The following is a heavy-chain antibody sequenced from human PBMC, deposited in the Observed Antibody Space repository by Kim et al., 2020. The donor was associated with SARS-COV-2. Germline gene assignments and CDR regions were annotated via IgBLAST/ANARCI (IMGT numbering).Heavy chain of an antibody. CDR3: ARAAHYGGNSSPGY. CDR1: GFTFSSYA. D-gene: IGHD4-17*01. CDR2: ISYDGSNK. V-gene: IGHV3-30*04. J-gene: IGHJ4*02. Sequence: GGSLRLSCAASGFTFSSYAMHWVRQAPGKGLEWVAVISYDGSNKYYADSVKGRFTISRDNSKNTLYLQMNSLRAEDTAVYYCARAAHYGGNSSPGYWGQGTLVTVSS.